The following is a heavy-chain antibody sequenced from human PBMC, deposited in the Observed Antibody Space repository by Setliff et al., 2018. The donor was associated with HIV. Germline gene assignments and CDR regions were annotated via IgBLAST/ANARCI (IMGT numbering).Heavy chain of an antibody. CDR1: GGSISSGGYY. Sequence: SETLSLTCTVSGGSISSGGYYWSWIRQHPGKGLEWIGYIYYSGSTYYNPSLKSRVTISVDTSKNQFSLKLSSVTAADTSVYYCARLHRDWHFFDYWGQGALVTVSS. J-gene: IGHJ4*02. V-gene: IGHV4-31*03. CDR2: IYYSGST. D-gene: IGHD3-9*01. CDR3: ARLHRDWHFFDY.